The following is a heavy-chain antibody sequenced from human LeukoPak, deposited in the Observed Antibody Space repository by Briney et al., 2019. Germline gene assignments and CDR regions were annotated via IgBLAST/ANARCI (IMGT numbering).Heavy chain of an antibody. V-gene: IGHV3-74*01. CDR1: GFTFSTYW. Sequence: GGSLRLSCAASGFTFSTYWMHWVRQAPGKGLVWVSRIDSGVSSTIYANSVKGRFTISRDNAKNSLYLQMNSLRAEDTALYYCAKDGFEIAFDIWGQGTMVTVSS. D-gene: IGHD2-2*03. J-gene: IGHJ3*02. CDR3: AKDGFEIAFDI. CDR2: IDSGVSST.